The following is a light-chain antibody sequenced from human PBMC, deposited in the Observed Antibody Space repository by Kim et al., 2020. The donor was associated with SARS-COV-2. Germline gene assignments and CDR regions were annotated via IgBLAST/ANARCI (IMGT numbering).Light chain of an antibody. Sequence: PGERATLSCRARQSVSTYLAWYQQKPGQAPRLLIYDASNRATGIPDRFSGSGSGTDFTLTISSLESEDFAVYYCQQRSNWPPALTFGGGTKVDI. CDR1: QSVSTY. CDR2: DAS. CDR3: QQRSNWPPALT. V-gene: IGKV3-11*01. J-gene: IGKJ4*01.